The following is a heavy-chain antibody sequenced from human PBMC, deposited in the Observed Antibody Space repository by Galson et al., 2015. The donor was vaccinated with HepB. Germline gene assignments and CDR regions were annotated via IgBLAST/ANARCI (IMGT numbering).Heavy chain of an antibody. Sequence: SVKVSCKASGYTFTSYAMHWVRQAPGQRLEWMGWINAGNGNTKYSQKFQGRVTITRDTSASTAYMELSSLRSEDTAVYYCARGFLEWLIIDYWGQGTLVTVSS. V-gene: IGHV1-3*01. J-gene: IGHJ4*02. CDR3: ARGFLEWLIIDY. CDR1: GYTFTSYA. D-gene: IGHD3-3*01. CDR2: INAGNGNT.